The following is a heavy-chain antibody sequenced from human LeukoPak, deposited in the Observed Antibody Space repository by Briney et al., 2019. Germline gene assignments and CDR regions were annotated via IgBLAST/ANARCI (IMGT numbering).Heavy chain of an antibody. J-gene: IGHJ4*02. CDR1: GFTFSSYA. D-gene: IGHD2-2*01. CDR2: ISGSGGST. CDR3: AARYCSSTSCYQDY. V-gene: IGHV3-23*01. Sequence: GGSLRLSCAASGFTFSSYAMSWVRQASGKGLEWVSAISGSGGSTYYADSVKGRFTISRDNSKNTLYLQMNSLRAEDTAVYYCAARYCSSTSCYQDYWGQGTLVTVSS.